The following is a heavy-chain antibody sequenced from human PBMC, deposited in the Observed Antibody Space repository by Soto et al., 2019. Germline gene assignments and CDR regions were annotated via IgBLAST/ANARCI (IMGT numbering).Heavy chain of an antibody. D-gene: IGHD2-15*01. J-gene: IGHJ4*02. Sequence: QVQLVQSGAEVKKPGASVKVSCKASGYTFTGYYIHWVRQAPGQGLEWMGWINPNSGGTKNPQKFQGRVTMTRETSLRTVYMSLTGLKSDDRAVYFCARDLAKGGGSAGFDYWGQGTLVAVSS. CDR3: ARDLAKGGGSAGFDY. CDR1: GYTFTGYY. CDR2: INPNSGGT. V-gene: IGHV1-2*02.